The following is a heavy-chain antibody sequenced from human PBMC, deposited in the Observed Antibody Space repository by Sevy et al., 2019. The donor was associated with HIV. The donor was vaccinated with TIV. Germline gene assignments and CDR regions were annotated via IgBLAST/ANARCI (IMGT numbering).Heavy chain of an antibody. CDR1: GGSISSHY. CDR3: ARYYFWSGHYDYFDY. D-gene: IGHD3-3*01. CDR2: IDTSGGT. Sequence: SETLSLTCSVSGGSISSHYWSWIRQPAGEGLEWIGRIDTSGGTNYNPSLKTRVTMSIDTSKNQFSLRLRSVTAADTAVYYCARYYFWSGHYDYFDYWGPGALVTVSS. J-gene: IGHJ4*02. V-gene: IGHV4-4*07.